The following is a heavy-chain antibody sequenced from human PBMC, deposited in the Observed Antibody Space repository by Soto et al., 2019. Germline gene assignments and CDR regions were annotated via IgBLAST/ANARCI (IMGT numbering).Heavy chain of an antibody. D-gene: IGHD3-10*01. Sequence: QVQLVQSGAEVQKPGSSVKVSCKASGGTFSSYAISWVRQAPGQGLEWMGGIIPIFGTANYAQKFQGRVTITADKSTSTAYMELSSLRSEDTAVYYCARATDTYGSGSYYLYGMDVWGQGTTVTVSS. CDR2: IIPIFGTA. J-gene: IGHJ6*02. CDR1: GGTFSSYA. CDR3: ARATDTYGSGSYYLYGMDV. V-gene: IGHV1-69*06.